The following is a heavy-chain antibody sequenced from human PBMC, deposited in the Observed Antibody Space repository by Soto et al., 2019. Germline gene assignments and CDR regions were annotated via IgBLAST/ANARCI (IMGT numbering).Heavy chain of an antibody. Sequence: PGESLKISCKGSGYSFTSYWIGWVRQMPGKGLEWMGIIYPGDSDTRYSPSFQGQVTISADKSISTAYLQWSSLKASGTAMYYCARIPHIVATIGTFDYWGQGTLVTVSS. CDR2: IYPGDSDT. CDR1: GYSFTSYW. V-gene: IGHV5-51*01. D-gene: IGHD5-12*01. CDR3: ARIPHIVATIGTFDY. J-gene: IGHJ4*02.